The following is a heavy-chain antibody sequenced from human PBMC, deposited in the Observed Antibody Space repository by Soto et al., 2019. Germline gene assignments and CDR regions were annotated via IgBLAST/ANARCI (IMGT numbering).Heavy chain of an antibody. D-gene: IGHD2-15*01. CDR2: IWYDGSNK. J-gene: IGHJ4*02. V-gene: IGHV3-33*01. CDR3: ARALTKYCSGGSCLPDY. Sequence: QVQLVESGGGVVQPGRSLRLSCAASGFTFSSYGMHWVRQAPGKGLEWVAVIWYDGSNKYYADSVKGRFTISRDNSKNTLYLQMNSLRAEDTAVFYCARALTKYCSGGSCLPDYWGQGTLVTVSS. CDR1: GFTFSSYG.